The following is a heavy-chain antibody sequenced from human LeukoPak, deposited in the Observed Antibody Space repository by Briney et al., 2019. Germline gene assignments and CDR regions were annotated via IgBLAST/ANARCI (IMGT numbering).Heavy chain of an antibody. J-gene: IGHJ3*02. CDR3: ARRLGDSSGYYAFDI. V-gene: IGHV4-4*09. Sequence: SETLSLTCTVFGGSISSYYWSWIRQPPGKGLEWIGYIYTSGSTNYNPSLKSRVTISVDTSKNQFSLKLSSVTAADTAVYYCARRLGDSSGYYAFDIWGQGTMVTVSS. CDR2: IYTSGST. CDR1: GGSISSYY. D-gene: IGHD3-22*01.